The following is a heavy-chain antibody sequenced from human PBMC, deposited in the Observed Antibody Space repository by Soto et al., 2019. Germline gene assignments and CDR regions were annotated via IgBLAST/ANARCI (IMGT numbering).Heavy chain of an antibody. V-gene: IGHV6-1*01. D-gene: IGHD2-21*01. J-gene: IGHJ3*02. CDR1: GDSVSSNSAA. Sequence: SQTLSLTCAISGDSVSSNSAAWNWIRQSPSRGLEWLGRTYYRSKWYNDYAVSVKSRITINPDTSKNQFSLQLNSVTPEDTAVYYCARDPYCGGGCPLVAFDIWGQGTMVTVSS. CDR3: ARDPYCGGGCPLVAFDI. CDR2: TYYRSKWYN.